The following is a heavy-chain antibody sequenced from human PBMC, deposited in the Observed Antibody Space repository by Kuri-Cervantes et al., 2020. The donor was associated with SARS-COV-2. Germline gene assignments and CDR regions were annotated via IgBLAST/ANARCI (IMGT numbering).Heavy chain of an antibody. Sequence: LRLSCAASGFTFSSYWMSWVRQAPGKGLEWVANIKQDGSEKYYVDSVKGRFTISRDNAKNSLYLQMNSLRAEDTAVYYCAKVVSYRYYYYMDVWGKGTTVTVSS. J-gene: IGHJ6*03. CDR3: AKVVSYRYYYYMDV. V-gene: IGHV3-7*01. D-gene: IGHD1-26*01. CDR1: GFTFSSYW. CDR2: IKQDGSEK.